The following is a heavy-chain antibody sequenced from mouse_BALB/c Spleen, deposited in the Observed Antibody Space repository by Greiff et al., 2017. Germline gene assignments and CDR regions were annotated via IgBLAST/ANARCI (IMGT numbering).Heavy chain of an antibody. CDR2: ISSGGGST. Sequence: EVHLVESGGGLVKPGGSLKLSCAASGFAFSSYDMSWVRQTPEKRLEWVAYISSGGGSTYYPDTVKGRFTISRDNAKNTLYLQMNSLQTDDTAMYYCALDSSDYYAMDYWGQGTSVTVSS. CDR3: ALDSSDYYAMDY. D-gene: IGHD3-2*01. V-gene: IGHV5-12-1*01. CDR1: GFAFSSYD. J-gene: IGHJ4*01.